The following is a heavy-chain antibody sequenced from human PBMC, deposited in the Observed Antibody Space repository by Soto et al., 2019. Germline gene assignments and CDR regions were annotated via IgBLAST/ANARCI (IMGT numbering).Heavy chain of an antibody. V-gene: IGHV1-18*01. CDR1: GYTLSNYA. Sequence: GASVKVSCKASGYTLSNYAMHWVRQAPGQGLEWMGWISAYNGNTNYAQKLQGRVTMTTDTSTSTAYMELRSLRSDDTAVYYCARAGDIVLVPAASYYYYYYGMDVWGQGTTVTVSS. CDR3: ARAGDIVLVPAASYYYYYYGMDV. CDR2: ISAYNGNT. D-gene: IGHD2-2*01. J-gene: IGHJ6*02.